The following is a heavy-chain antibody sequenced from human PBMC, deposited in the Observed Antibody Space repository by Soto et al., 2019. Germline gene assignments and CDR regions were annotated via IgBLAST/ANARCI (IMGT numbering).Heavy chain of an antibody. CDR1: GFPFSSYA. CDR2: ISGSGGTT. V-gene: IGHV3-23*01. Sequence: EVQLLESGGGLVQPGGSLRLSCAASGFPFSSYARSWVRQAPGKGLDWVSAISGSGGTTYYADSVKGRFTISRDNAKNTLYLQMISMRAEEAAVYYGAKDRRHWGQGTLVTVSS. J-gene: IGHJ4*02. CDR3: AKDRRH.